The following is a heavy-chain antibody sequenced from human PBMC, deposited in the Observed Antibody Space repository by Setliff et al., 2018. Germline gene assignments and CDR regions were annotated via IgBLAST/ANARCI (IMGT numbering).Heavy chain of an antibody. D-gene: IGHD4-17*01. CDR2: XXXXXXXX. CDR1: GYSFTSYW. J-gene: IGHJ6*02. Sequence: GESLTISCKGSGYSFTSYWIAWVRQMPGKGLEXXGXXXXXXXXXXXXXXXXXXXXXSAXXXXRTAYLLWSSLKASDTAFYYCARSDYGDYFAWDSYGMDVWGQGTTVTVSS. CDR3: ARSDYGDYFAWDSYGMDV. V-gene: IGHV5-51*01.